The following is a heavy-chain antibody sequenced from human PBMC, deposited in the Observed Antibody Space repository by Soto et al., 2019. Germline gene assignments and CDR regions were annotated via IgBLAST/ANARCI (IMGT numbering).Heavy chain of an antibody. V-gene: IGHV3-48*04. CDR3: AKDGNSGSYYLFDY. CDR1: GFIFSSYS. Sequence: HPGGSLRLSCAASGFIFSSYSMNWVRQAPGKGLEWISYISSSSRTIYYADSVKGRFTISRDNSKNSLYLQMNSLRTEDTALYYCAKDGNSGSYYLFDYWGQGTLVTVSS. D-gene: IGHD1-26*01. J-gene: IGHJ4*02. CDR2: ISSSSRTI.